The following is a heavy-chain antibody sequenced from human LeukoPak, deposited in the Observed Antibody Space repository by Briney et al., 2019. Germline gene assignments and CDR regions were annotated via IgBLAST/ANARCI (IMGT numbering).Heavy chain of an antibody. CDR1: GFKFNKYA. CDR3: ARDALTSGWKAGINS. J-gene: IGHJ4*02. CDR2: ISYDGTTH. V-gene: IGHV3-30*01. Sequence: GGSLRLSCTASGFKFNKYAMHWVRQAPGKGLQWVALISYDGTTHYYAGSVLGRFTISRDNSNNTLSLQMNSLTTEDTATYFCARDALTSGWKAGINSWGRGALVTVSS. D-gene: IGHD6-19*01.